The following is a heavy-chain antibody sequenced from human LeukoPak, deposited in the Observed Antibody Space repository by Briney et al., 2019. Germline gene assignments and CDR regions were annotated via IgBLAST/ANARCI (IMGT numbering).Heavy chain of an antibody. CDR3: ARGGLRWESPSWFDP. CDR1: GYTFTSYY. CDR2: INPSGGST. J-gene: IGHJ5*02. Sequence: ASVKVSCKASGYTFTSYYMHWVRQAPGQGLEWMGIINPSGGSTSYAQKFQGRVTMTRDTSTSTVYMELSSLRSEDTAVYYCARGGLRWESPSWFDPWGQGTPVTVSS. V-gene: IGHV1-46*01. D-gene: IGHD4-23*01.